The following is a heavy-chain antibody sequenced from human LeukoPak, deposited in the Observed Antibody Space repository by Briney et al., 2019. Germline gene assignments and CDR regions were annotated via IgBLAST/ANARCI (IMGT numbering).Heavy chain of an antibody. CDR3: ARENLRLLEWLGDY. CDR2: IYHSGST. J-gene: IGHJ4*02. Sequence: PSETLSLTCTVSGYSISSGYYWGWIRQPPGKGLEWIGSIYHSGSTYYNPSLKSRVTISVDTSKNQFSLKLSSVTAADTAVYYCARENLRLLEWLGDYWGQGTLVTVSS. CDR1: GYSISSGYY. D-gene: IGHD3-3*01. V-gene: IGHV4-38-2*02.